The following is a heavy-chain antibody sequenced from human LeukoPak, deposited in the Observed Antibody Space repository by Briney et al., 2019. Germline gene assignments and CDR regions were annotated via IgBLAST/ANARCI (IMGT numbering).Heavy chain of an antibody. CDR1: GGSISSSRDY. J-gene: IGHJ3*02. CDR2: ISYTGIT. V-gene: IGHV4-39*01. CDR3: ARNPYYYDSGSYYNSAFDI. Sequence: SETLSLTCTVSGGSISSSRDYWDWIRQPPGKGLEWIGSISYTGITYYNPSLKSQVTISVDTSKNQFSLKLSSVTAADTAVYYCARNPYYYDSGSYYNSAFDIWGQGTLVTVSS. D-gene: IGHD3-10*01.